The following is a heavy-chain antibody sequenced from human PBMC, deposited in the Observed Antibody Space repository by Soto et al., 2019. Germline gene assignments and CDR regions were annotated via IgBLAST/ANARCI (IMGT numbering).Heavy chain of an antibody. D-gene: IGHD3-10*01. CDR1: GYTFTSYY. CDR3: ATVAVGSGSYSLRFAP. CDR2: INPSGGST. Sequence: QVQLVQSGAEVKKPGASVKVSCKASGYTFTSYYMHWVRQAPGQGLEWMGIINPSGGSTSYAQKFPGRVTMTSDTSTTTVYIELSSLRPADTAVSYCATVAVGSGSYSLRFAPWGQGTLVTVSS. V-gene: IGHV1-46*03. J-gene: IGHJ5*02.